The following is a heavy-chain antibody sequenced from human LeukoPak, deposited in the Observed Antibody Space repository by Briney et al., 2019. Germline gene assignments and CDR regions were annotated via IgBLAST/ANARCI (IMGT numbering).Heavy chain of an antibody. V-gene: IGHV3-7*01. CDR3: ARTGRRLGGNALRYFDY. CDR2: IKQDGGEK. CDR1: GFTFSSSW. J-gene: IGHJ4*02. D-gene: IGHD4-23*01. Sequence: GGSLRPSCAASGFTFSSSWMSWVRQAPGKGLEWVANIKQDGGEKYYVDSVKGRFTISRDNAKTSLYLQMNSLRAEDTAVYYCARTGRRLGGNALRYFDYWGQGTLVTVSS.